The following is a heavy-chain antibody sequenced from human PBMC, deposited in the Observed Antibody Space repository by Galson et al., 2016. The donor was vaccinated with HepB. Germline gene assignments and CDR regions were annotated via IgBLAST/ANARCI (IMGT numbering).Heavy chain of an antibody. V-gene: IGHV3-23*01. J-gene: IGHJ4*02. CDR2: ISGSGGTT. D-gene: IGHD6-13*01. CDR3: AKPRSSGWYEFDY. Sequence: SLRLSCAASGFTFSSYAMSWVRQAPGKGLEWVSVISGSGGTTYYADSVRGRFTISRDNSKNTLFLQMNSLRAEDTAIYYCAKPRSSGWYEFDYWGQGTLVTVSS. CDR1: GFTFSSYA.